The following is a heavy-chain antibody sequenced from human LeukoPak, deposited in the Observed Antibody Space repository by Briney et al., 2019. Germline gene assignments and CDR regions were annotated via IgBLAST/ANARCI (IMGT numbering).Heavy chain of an antibody. Sequence: SVKVSCKASGGTFSSYAISWVRQAPGQGLEWMGRIIPILGIANYAQKFQGRVTITADKSTSTAYMELSSLRSEDTAVYYCAKSRQSYYYDSSGYLRLDYWGQGTLVTVSS. CDR2: IIPILGIA. CDR1: GGTFSSYA. D-gene: IGHD3-22*01. J-gene: IGHJ4*02. V-gene: IGHV1-69*04. CDR3: AKSRQSYYYDSSGYLRLDY.